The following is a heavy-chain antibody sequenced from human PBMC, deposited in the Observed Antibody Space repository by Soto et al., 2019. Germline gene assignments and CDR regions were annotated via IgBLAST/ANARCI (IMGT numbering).Heavy chain of an antibody. D-gene: IGHD1-7*01. Sequence: ASVKVSCKASGYTFTSYGISWVRQAPGQGLEWMGWISAYNGNTNYAQKLQGRVTMTTDTSTSTAYMELRSLRSDDTAVYYCARDQENWNYVHFHYWGQGTMATVYS. CDR1: GYTFTSYG. V-gene: IGHV1-18*01. J-gene: IGHJ4*02. CDR3: ARDQENWNYVHFHY. CDR2: ISAYNGNT.